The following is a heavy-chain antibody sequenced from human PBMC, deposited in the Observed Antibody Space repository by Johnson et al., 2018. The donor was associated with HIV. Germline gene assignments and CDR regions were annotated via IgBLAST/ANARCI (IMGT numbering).Heavy chain of an antibody. V-gene: IGHV3-7*05. J-gene: IGHJ3*02. CDR2: IKQDGSEK. D-gene: IGHD3-10*01. Sequence: VQLVESGGGVVQPGRSLRLSCAASGFTFSSYWMSWVRQAPGKGLEWVANIKQDGSEKYYVDSVKGRFTISRDNAKNSLYLQMNSLRAEDTALYYCARAAAPYYYGSGSYYLDTFDIWGQGTMVTVSS. CDR1: GFTFSSYW. CDR3: ARAAAPYYYGSGSYYLDTFDI.